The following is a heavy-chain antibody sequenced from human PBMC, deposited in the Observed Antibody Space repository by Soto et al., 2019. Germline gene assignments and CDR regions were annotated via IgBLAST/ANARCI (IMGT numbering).Heavy chain of an antibody. V-gene: IGHV4-4*02. D-gene: IGHD6-13*01. CDR1: GGSIISSDC. CDR2: IYHSGST. CDR3: ARARRVAAAGRVNWFDP. J-gene: IGHJ5*02. Sequence: SETLSLTCAVSGGSIISSDCLILFRQPPGKGLEWIGEIYHSGSTNYNPSLKSRVTISVDKSKNQFSLKLSSVTAADTAVYYCARARRVAAAGRVNWFDPWGQGTLVTVSS.